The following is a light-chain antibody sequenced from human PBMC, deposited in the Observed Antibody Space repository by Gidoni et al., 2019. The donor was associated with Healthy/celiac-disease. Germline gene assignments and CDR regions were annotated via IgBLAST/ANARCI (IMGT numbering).Light chain of an antibody. Sequence: QSALTQPRSVSGSPGQSVTISCTGTSSDVGGYNYVSWYQQHPGKAPKLMIYDVSERPSGVPDRFSGSKSGNTASLTISGLLADDEADYYCCSYAGSYTWVFGGGTKLTVL. CDR2: DVS. J-gene: IGLJ3*02. CDR1: SSDVGGYNY. V-gene: IGLV2-11*01. CDR3: CSYAGSYTWV.